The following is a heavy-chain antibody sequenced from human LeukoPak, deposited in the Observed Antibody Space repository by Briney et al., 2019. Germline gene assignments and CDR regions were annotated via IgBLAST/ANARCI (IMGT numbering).Heavy chain of an antibody. J-gene: IGHJ4*02. CDR2: ISGDGGST. CDR3: AKFTGWLQSAHDYFDY. D-gene: IGHD5-24*01. CDR1: GFTFDDYA. Sequence: GGSLRLSCAASGFTFDDYAMHWVRQAPGKGLEWVSLISGDGGSTYYADSVKGRFTISRDNSKNSLYLQMNSLRTEDIALYYCAKFTGWLQSAHDYFDYWGQGTLVTVSS. V-gene: IGHV3-43*02.